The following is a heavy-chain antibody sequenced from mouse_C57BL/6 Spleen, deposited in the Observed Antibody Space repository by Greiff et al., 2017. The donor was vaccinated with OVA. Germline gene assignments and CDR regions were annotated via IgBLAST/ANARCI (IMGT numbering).Heavy chain of an antibody. CDR3: AREGLRRDFDY. Sequence: QVQLQQSGAELVKPGASVKISCKASGYAFSSYWMNWVKQRPGTGLEWIGQIYPGDGDTNYNGKFKGKATLTADKSSSTAYMQLSSLTSEDSAVYFCAREGLRRDFDYWGQGTTLTVSS. CDR1: GYAFSSYW. CDR2: IYPGDGDT. V-gene: IGHV1-80*01. J-gene: IGHJ2*01. D-gene: IGHD2-4*01.